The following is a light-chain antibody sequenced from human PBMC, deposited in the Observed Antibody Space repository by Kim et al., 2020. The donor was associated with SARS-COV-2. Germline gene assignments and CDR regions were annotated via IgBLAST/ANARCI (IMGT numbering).Light chain of an antibody. CDR2: AAS. CDR3: QQYDSFPLT. V-gene: IGKV1-16*02. Sequence: IQMTQSPSSVSASVGDSVTITCRASHDIGTSLAWFQQRPGKAPNSLIHAASTLQSGVPSKFSGSGSGTDFTLIIRGLQPEDSATYYCQQYDSFPLTFAGGTRVEIK. J-gene: IGKJ4*01. CDR1: HDIGTS.